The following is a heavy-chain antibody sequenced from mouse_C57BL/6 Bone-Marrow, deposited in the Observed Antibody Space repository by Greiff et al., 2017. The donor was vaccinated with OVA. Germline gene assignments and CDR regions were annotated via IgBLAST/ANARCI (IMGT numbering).Heavy chain of an antibody. D-gene: IGHD1-1*01. Sequence: EVQGVESGGGLVQPGGSLKLSCAASGFTFSDYGMAWVRQAPRKGPEWVAFISNLAYSIYYADTVTGRFTISRENAKNTLYLEMSSLRSEDTAMNYCARYYGSSYAMDYWGQGTSVTVSS. J-gene: IGHJ4*01. V-gene: IGHV5-15*01. CDR3: ARYYGSSYAMDY. CDR2: ISNLAYSI. CDR1: GFTFSDYG.